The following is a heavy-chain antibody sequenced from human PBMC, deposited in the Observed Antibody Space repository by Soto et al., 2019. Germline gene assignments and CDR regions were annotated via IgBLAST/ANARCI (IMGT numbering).Heavy chain of an antibody. J-gene: IGHJ5*02. V-gene: IGHV4-4*07. Sequence: SETLSLTCTVSGGSMISYYWTWIRQPAGKGLEWIGRVYSSGGTHYNPSLKSRVTISLDTSKNQFSLRLLSVTDADTAVYFCARGQRFSDWFDPWGQGTLVTVSS. D-gene: IGHD3-3*01. CDR3: ARGQRFSDWFDP. CDR1: GGSMISYY. CDR2: VYSSGGT.